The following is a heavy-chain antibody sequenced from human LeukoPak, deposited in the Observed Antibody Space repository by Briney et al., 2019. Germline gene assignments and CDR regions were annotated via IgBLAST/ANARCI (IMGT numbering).Heavy chain of an antibody. CDR2: ISSNGGST. D-gene: IGHD2-2*01. CDR3: ARTYCSSTSCLVDY. CDR1: GFTFSSYA. V-gene: IGHV3-64*01. J-gene: IGHJ4*02. Sequence: GGSLRLSCAASGFTFSSYAMHWVRQAPGKGLEYVSAISSNGGSTYYANSVKGRFTISRDNSKNTLYLQMGSPRAEDMAMYYCARTYCSSTSCLVDYWGQGTLVTVSS.